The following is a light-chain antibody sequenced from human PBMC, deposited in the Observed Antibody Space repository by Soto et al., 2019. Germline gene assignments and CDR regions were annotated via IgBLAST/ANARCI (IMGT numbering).Light chain of an antibody. V-gene: IGLV1-44*01. CDR2: TDN. J-gene: IGLJ1*01. Sequence: QSVLTQPPSASGTPGQRVTISCSGSSSNIGINTVNWYQQVPGTAPKLLIYTDNQRPSGVPGRFSGSKSGTSASLAISGLQSEDEADYYCAAWDDSLNGLYVFGTGTKVTV. CDR3: AAWDDSLNGLYV. CDR1: SSNIGINT.